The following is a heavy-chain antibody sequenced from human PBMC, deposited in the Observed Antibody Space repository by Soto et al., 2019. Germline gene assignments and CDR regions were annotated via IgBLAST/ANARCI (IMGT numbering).Heavy chain of an antibody. CDR1: GGSISSGDYY. CDR3: ARDKTRGSSTALDY. CDR2: ISYSGST. D-gene: IGHD6-6*01. Sequence: SETLSLTCTVSGGSISSGDYYWSWIRQPPGKGLEWIGYISYSGSTYSNPSLKSRVSISVDTSKNQFSLKLNSVTAADTAVYYCARDKTRGSSTALDYWGQGTLVTVSS. J-gene: IGHJ4*02. V-gene: IGHV4-30-4*01.